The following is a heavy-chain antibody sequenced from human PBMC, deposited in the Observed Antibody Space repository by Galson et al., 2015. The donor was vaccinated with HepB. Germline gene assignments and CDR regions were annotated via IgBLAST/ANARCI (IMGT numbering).Heavy chain of an antibody. D-gene: IGHD6-6*01. V-gene: IGHV3-9*01. CDR1: GFIFRNYW. CDR2: ITWNSGSI. Sequence: SLRLSCAASGFIFRNYWMSWVRQAPGKGLEWVSGITWNSGSIDYADSVKGRFTISRDNAKNSLYLQMNSLRAEDTALYYCAKDKSPYSSSSVDYWGQGTLVTVSS. J-gene: IGHJ4*02. CDR3: AKDKSPYSSSSVDY.